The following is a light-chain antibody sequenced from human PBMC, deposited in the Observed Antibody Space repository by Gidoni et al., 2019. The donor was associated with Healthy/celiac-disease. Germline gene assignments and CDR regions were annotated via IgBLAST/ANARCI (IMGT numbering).Light chain of an antibody. CDR3: QVWDSSSDLNVV. J-gene: IGLJ2*01. V-gene: IGLV3-21*02. CDR1: NIGRKI. CDR2: YDS. Sequence: SYVLTQPPSVSVAPGQTARITWGGNNIGRKIVHWYQQKPGQAPVMVVYYDSDRPSGLPVRFSGSNSGNTATLTISRVEAGDEADYYCQVWDSSSDLNVVFGGGIKLTVL.